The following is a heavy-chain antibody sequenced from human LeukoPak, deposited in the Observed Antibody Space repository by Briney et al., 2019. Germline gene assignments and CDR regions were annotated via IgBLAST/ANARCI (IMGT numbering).Heavy chain of an antibody. CDR2: ISGSGGST. D-gene: IGHD6-13*01. V-gene: IGHV3-23*01. CDR1: GFTFSSYW. CDR3: AKGKTISIAAADYFDY. Sequence: GGSLRLSCAASGFTFSSYWMSWVRQAPGKGLEWVSAISGSGGSTYYADSVKGRFTISRDNSKNTLYLQMNSLRAEDTAVYYCAKGKTISIAAADYFDYWGQGTLVIVSS. J-gene: IGHJ4*02.